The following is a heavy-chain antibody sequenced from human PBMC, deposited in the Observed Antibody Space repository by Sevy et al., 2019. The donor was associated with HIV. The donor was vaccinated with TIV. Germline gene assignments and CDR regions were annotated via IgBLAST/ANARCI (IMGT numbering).Heavy chain of an antibody. V-gene: IGHV3-30*04. CDR3: ARDRRAGYSSNWYRDFDY. CDR2: ISHDGFNQ. J-gene: IGHJ4*02. D-gene: IGHD6-13*01. Sequence: GGSLRLSCAASGFTFSDYAMHWVRQAPGKGLEWVAVISHDGFNQYYADSVKGRLTISRDSSKTTLYLEMHGLRAEDTALYYCARDRRAGYSSNWYRDFDYWGQGTLVTVSS. CDR1: GFTFSDYA.